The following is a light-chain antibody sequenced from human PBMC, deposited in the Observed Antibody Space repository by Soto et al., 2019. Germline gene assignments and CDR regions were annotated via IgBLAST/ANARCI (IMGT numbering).Light chain of an antibody. CDR3: TSYTASSPFYV. J-gene: IGLJ1*01. CDR2: DVY. CDR1: RTDGDGHDY. Sequence: VLTQPASVSGSPGQSIAISCIGVRTDGDGHDYVSWYQQHPGQAPQLIIYDVYNRPSGVSDRFSGSKSGNTASLVISGLQAEDEADCFCTSYTASSPFYVFGAGTKVPVL. V-gene: IGLV2-14*03.